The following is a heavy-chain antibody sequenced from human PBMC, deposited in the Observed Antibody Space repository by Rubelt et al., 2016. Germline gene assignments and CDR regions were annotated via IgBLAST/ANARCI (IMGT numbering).Heavy chain of an antibody. CDR3: ARRFDSSGWSPFDY. J-gene: IGHJ4*02. D-gene: IGHD3-22*01. Sequence: QLQESSPGLVKPSGTLSLTCSVSDGSINSGDYYWGWIRQPPGKGLEWIGNTYYSGSTYYNPSLKSRVTLSVDTSKDQFPLKLISVTAADTAMYYCARRFDSSGWSPFDYWGQGTLVTVSS. CDR2: TYYSGST. V-gene: IGHV4-39*01. CDR1: DGSINSGDYY.